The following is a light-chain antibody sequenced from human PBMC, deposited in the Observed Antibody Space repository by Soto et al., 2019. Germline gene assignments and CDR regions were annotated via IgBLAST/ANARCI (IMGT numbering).Light chain of an antibody. V-gene: IGKV3-15*01. Sequence: EIVMTQSPATLSVSPGERVTLSCRASQNVRSNLAWYQQKPGQVPRVLIYGASTRAIGIPDRFSGSGSGTEFTLTISSLQSEDFAVYYCQHYNNLWGFGGGTKVEIK. CDR1: QNVRSN. CDR2: GAS. J-gene: IGKJ4*01. CDR3: QHYNNLWG.